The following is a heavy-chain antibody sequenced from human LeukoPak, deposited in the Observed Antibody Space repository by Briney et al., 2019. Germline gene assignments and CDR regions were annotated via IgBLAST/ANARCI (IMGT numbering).Heavy chain of an antibody. CDR2: ISAYNGNT. V-gene: IGHV1-18*01. D-gene: IGHD2-2*01. J-gene: IGHJ6*02. CDR3: ARSVVVPAALHYYYGMDV. Sequence: ASVKVSCKASGYTFISDGISCVRQAPGQGLEWMGWISAYNGNTNYAQKLQGRVTMTTDTSTSTAYMELRSLRSDDTAVYYCARSVVVPAALHYYYGMDVWGQGTTVTVSS. CDR1: GYTFISDG.